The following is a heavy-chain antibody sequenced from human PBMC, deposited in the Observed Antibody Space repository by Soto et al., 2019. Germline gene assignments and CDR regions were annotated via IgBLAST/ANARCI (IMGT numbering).Heavy chain of an antibody. Sequence: ASVKVSCKASGYTFTSYAMHWVRQAPGQRLEWMGWINAGNGNTKYSQKFQGRVTITRDTSASTAYMELSSLRSEDTAVYYCARRIPITMIVVAHNWFDPWGQGTLVTVSS. CDR1: GYTFTSYA. V-gene: IGHV1-3*01. CDR2: INAGNGNT. J-gene: IGHJ5*02. CDR3: ARRIPITMIVVAHNWFDP. D-gene: IGHD3-22*01.